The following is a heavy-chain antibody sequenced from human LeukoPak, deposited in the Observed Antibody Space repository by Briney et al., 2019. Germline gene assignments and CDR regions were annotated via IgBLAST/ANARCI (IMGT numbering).Heavy chain of an antibody. D-gene: IGHD4-17*01. CDR3: AKGFSYGDYAPFDY. CDR1: GFTFSSYA. V-gene: IGHV3-23*01. CDR2: ISGSGGST. Sequence: GGSLRLSCAASGFTFSSYAMSWVRQAPGKGLEWVSAISGSGGSTYYADSVKGRLTISRDNSKNTLYLQMNSLRAEDTAVYYCAKGFSYGDYAPFDYWGQGTLVTVSS. J-gene: IGHJ4*02.